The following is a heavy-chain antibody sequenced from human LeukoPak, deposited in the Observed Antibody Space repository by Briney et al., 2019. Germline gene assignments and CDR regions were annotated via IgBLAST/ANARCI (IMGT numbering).Heavy chain of an antibody. CDR1: GDSVSSNSAA. Sequence: SRTLSLTCAISGDSVSSNSAAWNWIRQSPSRGLEWLGRTYYRSKWYNDYAVSVKSRITINPDTSKNQFSLQLNSVTPEDTAVYYCARKTVATTRVGMDVWGQGTTVTVSS. J-gene: IGHJ6*02. CDR2: TYYRSKWYN. CDR3: ARKTVATTRVGMDV. V-gene: IGHV6-1*01. D-gene: IGHD5-12*01.